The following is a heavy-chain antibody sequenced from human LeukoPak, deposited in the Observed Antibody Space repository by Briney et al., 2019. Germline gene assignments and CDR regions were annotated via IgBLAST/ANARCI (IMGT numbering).Heavy chain of an antibody. J-gene: IGHJ1*01. CDR1: GFTFSSYS. V-gene: IGHV3-48*04. D-gene: IGHD3-22*01. CDR2: ISSSSSTI. CDR3: ARDISSGYYRHRTEYFQH. Sequence: GGSLTLSCAASGFTFSSYSMNGVRQAPGEGREWVSYISSSSSTIYYADSVKGGFTISRDNAKNSLYLQMTSPRAEDTAVYYCARDISSGYYRHRTEYFQHWGQGTLVTVSS.